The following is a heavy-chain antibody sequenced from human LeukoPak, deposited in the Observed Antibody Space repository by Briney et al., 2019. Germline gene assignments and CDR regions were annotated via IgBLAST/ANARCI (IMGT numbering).Heavy chain of an antibody. CDR2: IYYSGST. J-gene: IGHJ4*02. V-gene: IGHV4-61*05. Sequence: SETLSLTCTVSGGSISTSSYYWGWIRQSPGKGLEWIGYIYYSGSTNYNPSLKSRVTISVDTSKNQFSLKLSSVTAADTAVYYCARTSGWLDYWGQGTLVTVSS. CDR1: GGSISTSSYY. D-gene: IGHD6-19*01. CDR3: ARTSGWLDY.